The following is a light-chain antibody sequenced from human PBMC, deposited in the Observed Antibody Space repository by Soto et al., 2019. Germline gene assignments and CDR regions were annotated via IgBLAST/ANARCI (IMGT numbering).Light chain of an antibody. J-gene: IGLJ1*01. CDR2: TNN. V-gene: IGLV1-44*01. CDR1: GSNIGSNA. Sequence: QSVLTQPPSASGTPGQRVTISCSGSGSNIGSNAVNWYQQLPGTAPKLLIYTNNQRPSGVPDRFSGSKSGTSGSLAISGLQSEDEADYYCAAWDDSLSGYVFGPGTKVTVL. CDR3: AAWDDSLSGYV.